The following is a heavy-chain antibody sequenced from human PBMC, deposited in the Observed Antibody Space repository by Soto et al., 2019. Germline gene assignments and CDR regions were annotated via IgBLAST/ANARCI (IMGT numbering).Heavy chain of an antibody. V-gene: IGHV3-23*01. CDR2: IGASGDIT. CDR1: GFSFTNFA. CDR3: AKDDFTDRGDDYFDY. Sequence: GGSLRLSCAASGFSFTNFAMSWVRHAPGKGLEWVAGIGASGDITWYADSVKGRLSISRDNSKNTLYLQLNSLRFEDTAVYYCAKDDFTDRGDDYFDYWGPGTLVTVSS. D-gene: IGHD2-21*02. J-gene: IGHJ4*02.